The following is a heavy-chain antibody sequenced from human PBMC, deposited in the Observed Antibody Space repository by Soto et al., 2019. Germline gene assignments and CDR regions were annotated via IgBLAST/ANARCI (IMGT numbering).Heavy chain of an antibody. V-gene: IGHV1-3*01. CDR1: GYTFTSYA. J-gene: IGHJ4*02. Sequence: ASVKVSCKASGYTFTSYAMHWVRQAPGQRLEWMGWINAGNGNTKYSQKFQGRVTITRDTSASTAYMELSSLRSEDTAVYYCARGLSLYSSSWYTFDYWGQGTLVTVSS. CDR2: INAGNGNT. D-gene: IGHD6-13*01. CDR3: ARGLSLYSSSWYTFDY.